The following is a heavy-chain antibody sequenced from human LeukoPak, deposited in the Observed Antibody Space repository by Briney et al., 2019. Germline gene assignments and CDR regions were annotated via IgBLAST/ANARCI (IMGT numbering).Heavy chain of an antibody. CDR3: ARDGIQLPDTLDY. CDR2: INGGDNGDNT. Sequence: PGGSLRLSCAASGFTFNNYAMTSVRQAPGKGLQWDSTINGGDNGDNTYYADSVKGRFTVSRDNSKNTVYLQMNSLRVEDTAVYYCARDGIQLPDTLDYWGLGTLVTVSS. J-gene: IGHJ4*02. D-gene: IGHD1-1*01. V-gene: IGHV3-23*01. CDR1: GFTFNNYA.